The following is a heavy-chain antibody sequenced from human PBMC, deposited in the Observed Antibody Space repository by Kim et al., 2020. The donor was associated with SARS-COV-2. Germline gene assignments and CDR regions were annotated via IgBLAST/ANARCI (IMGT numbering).Heavy chain of an antibody. CDR1: GDSVSSNSAA. Sequence: SQTLSLTCAISGDSVSSNSAAWNWIRQSPSRGLEWLGRTYYRSKWYNDYAVSVKSRITINPDTSKNQFSLQLNSVTPEDTAVYYCARAQSDYDILTGYYISCLDYWGQGTLVTVSS. V-gene: IGHV6-1*01. CDR2: TYYRSKWYN. J-gene: IGHJ4*02. CDR3: ARAQSDYDILTGYYISCLDY. D-gene: IGHD3-9*01.